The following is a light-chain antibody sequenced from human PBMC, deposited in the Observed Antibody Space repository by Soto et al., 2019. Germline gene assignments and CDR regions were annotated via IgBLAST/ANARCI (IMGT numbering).Light chain of an antibody. V-gene: IGLV4-69*01. Sequence: QSVLTQSPSASASLGASVKLTCTLSSGHSTYAIAWHQQQPEKGPRCLMKLKSDGSHIKGDGIPDRFSGSSSGAERYLTISGLQSEDEADYYCQTWGTGIRVFGGGTKLTVL. CDR1: SGHSTYA. J-gene: IGLJ2*01. CDR2: LKSDGSH. CDR3: QTWGTGIRV.